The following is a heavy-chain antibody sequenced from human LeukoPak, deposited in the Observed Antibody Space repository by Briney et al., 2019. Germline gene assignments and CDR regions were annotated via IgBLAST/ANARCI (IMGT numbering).Heavy chain of an antibody. V-gene: IGHV3-23*01. CDR3: AKDKGLYCSGGSCYLDY. CDR1: GFTFSSYG. Sequence: RTGGSLRLTCAASGFTFSSYGMHWVRQAPGKGLEWVSAISGSGGSTYYADSVKGRFTISRDNSKNTLYLQMNSLRAEDTAVYYCAKDKGLYCSGGSCYLDYWGQGTLVTVSS. CDR2: ISGSGGST. D-gene: IGHD2-15*01. J-gene: IGHJ4*02.